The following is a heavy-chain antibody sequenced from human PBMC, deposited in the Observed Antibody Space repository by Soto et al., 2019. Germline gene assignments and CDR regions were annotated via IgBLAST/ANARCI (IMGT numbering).Heavy chain of an antibody. Sequence: QVQLVESGGGVVQPGRSLRLSCAASGFTFSSYGMHWVRQAPGKGLEWVAVIWYDGSNKYYADSVKGRFTISRDNSKYTWYLQMNSLRADYTAVYYCARDIEYCSSISCYSWQFDLWGRGTLVT. V-gene: IGHV3-33*01. D-gene: IGHD2-2*01. CDR3: ARDIEYCSSISCYSWQFDL. J-gene: IGHJ2*01. CDR1: GFTFSSYG. CDR2: IWYDGSNK.